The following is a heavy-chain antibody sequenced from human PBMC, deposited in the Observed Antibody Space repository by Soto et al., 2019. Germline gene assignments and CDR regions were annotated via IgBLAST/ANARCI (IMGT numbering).Heavy chain of an antibody. CDR1: GFTFSSYA. CDR2: ISGSGGST. V-gene: IGHV3-23*01. CDR3: ARTIAAAGTNWFDP. D-gene: IGHD6-13*01. Sequence: GGSLRLSCAASGFTFSSYAMSWVRQAPGKGLEWVSAISGSGGSTYYADSVKGRFTISRDNSKNTLYLQMNSLRAEDTAVYYCARTIAAAGTNWFDPWGQGTLVTVSS. J-gene: IGHJ5*02.